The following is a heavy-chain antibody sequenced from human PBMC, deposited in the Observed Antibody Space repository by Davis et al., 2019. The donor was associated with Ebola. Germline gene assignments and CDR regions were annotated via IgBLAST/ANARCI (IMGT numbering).Heavy chain of an antibody. CDR2: IWYDGSNK. CDR1: GFIFSSYG. J-gene: IGHJ4*02. D-gene: IGHD5-18*01. CDR3: AKKGYSYGYVPPPFDY. V-gene: IGHV3-30*02. Sequence: GGSLRLSCAASGFIFSSYGMHWVRQAPGKGLEWVAVIWYDGSNKYYADSVKGRFTISRDNSKNTLYLQMNSLRAEDTAVYYCAKKGYSYGYVPPPFDYWGQGTLVTVSS.